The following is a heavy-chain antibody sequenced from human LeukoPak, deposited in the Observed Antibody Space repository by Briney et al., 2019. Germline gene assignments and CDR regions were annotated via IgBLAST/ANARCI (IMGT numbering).Heavy chain of an antibody. D-gene: IGHD3-3*01. Sequence: GGSLRLSCAASGFTFSSYWMSWVRQAPGKGLEWVANIKQDGSEKYYVDSVKGRFTISRGNAKNSLYLQMNSLRAEDTAVYYCARADDDFWSGYYTGSRPMDVWGKGTTVTVSS. V-gene: IGHV3-7*01. J-gene: IGHJ6*03. CDR1: GFTFSSYW. CDR2: IKQDGSEK. CDR3: ARADDDFWSGYYTGSRPMDV.